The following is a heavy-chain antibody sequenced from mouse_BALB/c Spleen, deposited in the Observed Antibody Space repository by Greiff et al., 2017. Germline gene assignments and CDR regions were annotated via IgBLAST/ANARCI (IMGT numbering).Heavy chain of an antibody. CDR3: ARGQFITNASFAY. J-gene: IGHJ3*01. CDR1: GFTFSSYA. V-gene: IGHV5-6-5*01. CDR2: ISSGGST. D-gene: IGHD1-1*01. Sequence: EVKLVESGGGLVKPGGSLKLSCAASGFTFSSYAMSWVRQTPEKRLEWVASISSGGSTYYPDSVKGRFTISRDNARNILYLQMSSLRSEDTAMYYCARGQFITNASFAYWGQGTLVTVSA.